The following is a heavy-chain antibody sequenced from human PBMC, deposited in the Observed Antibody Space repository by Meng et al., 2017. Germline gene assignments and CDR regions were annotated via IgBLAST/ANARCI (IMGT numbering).Heavy chain of an antibody. CDR2: IYYSGST. J-gene: IGHJ5*02. CDR1: GGSISSSSYY. Sequence: SETLSLTCTVSGGSISSSSYYWGWIRQPPGTGLEWIGSIYYSGSTYYNPSLKSRVTISVDTSKNQFSLKLSSVTAADTAVYYCARDVYKQQLVKPHNWFDPWGQGTLVTVSS. V-gene: IGHV4-39*07. D-gene: IGHD6-13*01. CDR3: ARDVYKQQLVKPHNWFDP.